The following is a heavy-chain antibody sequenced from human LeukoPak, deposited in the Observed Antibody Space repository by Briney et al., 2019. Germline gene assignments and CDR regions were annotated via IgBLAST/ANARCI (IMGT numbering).Heavy chain of an antibody. D-gene: IGHD6-13*01. V-gene: IGHV4-59*01. CDR3: ARGDGWQQLVRY. Sequence: SETLSLTCTVSGGSISSYYWSWIRQPPGKGLEWIGYIYYSGSTNYNPSLKSRVTISVDTYKNQFSLKLSSVTAADTAVYYCARGDGWQQLVRYWGQGTLVTVSS. CDR2: IYYSGST. CDR1: GGSISSYY. J-gene: IGHJ4*02.